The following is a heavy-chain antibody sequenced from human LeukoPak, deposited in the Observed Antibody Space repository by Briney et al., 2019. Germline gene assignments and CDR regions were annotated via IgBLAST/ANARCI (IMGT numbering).Heavy chain of an antibody. CDR2: INHSGST. CDR1: GGSFSCYY. J-gene: IGHJ4*02. D-gene: IGHD5-12*01. V-gene: IGHV4-34*01. CDR3: ARGGKSGYPDY. Sequence: SETLSLTCAVYGGSFSCYYWSWIRQPPGKGLEWIGEINHSGSTNYNPSLKSRVTISVDTSKNQFSLKLSSVTAADTAVYFCARGGKSGYPDYWGQGTLVTVSS.